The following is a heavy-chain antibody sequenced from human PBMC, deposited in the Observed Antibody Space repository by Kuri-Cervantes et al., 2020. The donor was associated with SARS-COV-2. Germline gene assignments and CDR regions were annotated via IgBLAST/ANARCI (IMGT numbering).Heavy chain of an antibody. J-gene: IGHJ6*03. CDR2: INHSGST. CDR1: GGSFSGYY. V-gene: IGHV4-34*01. D-gene: IGHD6-6*01. Sequence: GSLRLSCAVYGGSFSGYYWSWIRQPPGKGLEWIGEINHSGSTNYNPSLKSRVTISVDASKNQFSLKLSSVTAADTAVYYCAREYSSSSDRLFYYYYYMDVWGKGTTVTVSS. CDR3: AREYSSSSDRLFYYYYYMDV.